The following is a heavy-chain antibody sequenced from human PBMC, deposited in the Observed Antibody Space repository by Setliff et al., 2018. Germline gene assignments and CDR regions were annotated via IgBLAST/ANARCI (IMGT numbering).Heavy chain of an antibody. J-gene: IGHJ4*02. CDR3: ARDGVCSSWTKIDY. D-gene: IGHD6-13*01. CDR2: ISSSSSYI. CDR1: GFTFSSYS. V-gene: IGHV3-21*01. Sequence: GGSLRLSCAASGFTFSSYSMNWVRQAPGKGLEWVSSISSSSSYIYYADSVKGRFTISRDNAKNSLYLQMNSLRAEDTAVYYCARDGVCSSWTKIDYWGQGTLVTVSS.